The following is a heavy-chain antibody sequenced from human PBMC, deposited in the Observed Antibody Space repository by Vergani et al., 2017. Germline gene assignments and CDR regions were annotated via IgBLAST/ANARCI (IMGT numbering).Heavy chain of an antibody. J-gene: IGHJ3*02. CDR1: GYTFTSYG. V-gene: IGHV1-18*01. D-gene: IGHD6-19*01. CDR3: ARGEVGQWLVPSAYAFDI. Sequence: QVQLVQSGAEVKKPGASVKVSCKASGYTFTSYGISWVRQAPGQGLEWMGWISAYNGNTNYAQKLQGRVTMTTDTSTSTAYMELRSLRSDDTAVYYCARGEVGQWLVPSAYAFDIWGQGTMVTVSS. CDR2: ISAYNGNT.